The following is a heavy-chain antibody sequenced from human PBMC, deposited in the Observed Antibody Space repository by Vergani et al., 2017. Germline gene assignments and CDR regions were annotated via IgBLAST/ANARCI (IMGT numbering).Heavy chain of an antibody. D-gene: IGHD3-10*01. CDR1: GFTLSSYS. CDR2: LSTSGNII. V-gene: IGHV3-48*01. Sequence: EVQLVESGGSLVQPGGSLRLSCVVSGFTLSSYSMNWVRQAPGKGLEWIAYLSTSGNIIYYSDSVRGRFTISRDTAKNSVFLHMNSLAAEDTAVYYCARDLSGLPWDWGQGTLVSVSS. J-gene: IGHJ4*02. CDR3: ARDLSGLPWD.